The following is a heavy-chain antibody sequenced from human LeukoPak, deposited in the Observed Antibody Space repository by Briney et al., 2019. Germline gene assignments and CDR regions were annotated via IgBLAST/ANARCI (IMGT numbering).Heavy chain of an antibody. J-gene: IGHJ4*02. CDR3: GKDMKYSSRWLDY. V-gene: IGHV3-9*01. CDR2: ISWNSNSI. Sequence: GRSLRLSCAASGFTFSNYGMHWVRQAPGKGLEWVSGISWNSNSIGYADSVKGRFTISRDNAKNSLYLQMNSLRAEDTALYYCGKDMKYSSRWLDYWGQGTLVTVSS. D-gene: IGHD6-13*01. CDR1: GFTFSNYG.